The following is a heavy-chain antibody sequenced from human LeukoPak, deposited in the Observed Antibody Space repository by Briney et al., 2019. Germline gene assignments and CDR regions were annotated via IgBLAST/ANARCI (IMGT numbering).Heavy chain of an antibody. CDR2: ISASGGST. CDR3: AKDTTIKDYYYYGMDV. V-gene: IGHV3-23*01. CDR1: GFTFSSYA. D-gene: IGHD1-26*01. Sequence: GGSLRLSCAASGFTFSSYAMSWVRQAPGKGLEWVSAISASGGSTYYADSVKGRFTISRDNSKNTLYLQMNGLRAEDTAVYYCAKDTTIKDYYYYGMDVWGQGTTVTVSS. J-gene: IGHJ6*02.